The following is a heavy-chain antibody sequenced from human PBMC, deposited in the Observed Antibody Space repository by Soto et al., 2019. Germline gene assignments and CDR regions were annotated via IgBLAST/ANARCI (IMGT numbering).Heavy chain of an antibody. J-gene: IGHJ6*02. CDR1: GGTFGNSA. CDR2: IIPIFPTP. D-gene: IGHD4-4*01. CDR3: ALDKDRLQFGGNYCYAMDV. V-gene: IGHV1-69*05. Sequence: QVQLVQSGAEVKKPGSSVTVSCKASGGTFGNSAISWVRQAPGQGLEWMGGIIPIFPTPDYAQKFQGRVTITSYQSTSKAYMELSSPRAEDTAVCYCALDKDRLQFGGNYCYAMDVWGQGTTVSGSS.